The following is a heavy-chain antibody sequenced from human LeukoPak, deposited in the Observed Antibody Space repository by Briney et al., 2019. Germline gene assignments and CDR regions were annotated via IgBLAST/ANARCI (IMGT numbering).Heavy chain of an antibody. Sequence: PGEPVSLPCAVWGGSFSGYYGIWIRQPPGKGLERIGEINHSGSTNYNPSLKSRVTISVDTSKNQLSLKLRSVTAADTAVYYCERGGDWNDLVYWGQGTLVTVSS. D-gene: IGHD1-1*01. CDR3: ERGGDWNDLVY. CDR1: GGSFSGYY. J-gene: IGHJ4*02. CDR2: INHSGST. V-gene: IGHV4-34*01.